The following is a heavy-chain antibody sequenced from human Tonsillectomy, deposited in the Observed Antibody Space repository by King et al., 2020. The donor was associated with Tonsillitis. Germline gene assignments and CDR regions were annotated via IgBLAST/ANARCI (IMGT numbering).Heavy chain of an antibody. J-gene: IGHJ5*02. V-gene: IGHV5-51*01. CDR1: GYSFTNYW. CDR2: IYPGDSDT. CDR3: ARRVQSSEWFDP. Sequence: EIQLVQSGAEVKKPGESLKISCKGSGYSFTNYWIGWVRQMPGKGLEYMGVIYPGDSDTRYSPSFQGQVTISADKSINTAYLQWSSLKASDTAIYYCARRVQSSEWFDPWGQGTLVTVSS. D-gene: IGHD1-14*01.